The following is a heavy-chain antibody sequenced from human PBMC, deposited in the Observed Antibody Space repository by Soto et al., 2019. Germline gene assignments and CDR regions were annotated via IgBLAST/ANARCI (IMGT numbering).Heavy chain of an antibody. CDR2: IIPIFGTA. CDR1: GGTFSSYA. Sequence: SVKVSCKASGGTFSSYAISWVRQAPGQGLEWMGGIIPIFGTANYAQKFQGRVTITADESTSTTYMELSSLRSEDTAVYYCAREAEAAAGGDYYYYGMDVWGQGTTVTVSS. V-gene: IGHV1-69*13. J-gene: IGHJ6*02. CDR3: AREAEAAAGGDYYYYGMDV. D-gene: IGHD6-13*01.